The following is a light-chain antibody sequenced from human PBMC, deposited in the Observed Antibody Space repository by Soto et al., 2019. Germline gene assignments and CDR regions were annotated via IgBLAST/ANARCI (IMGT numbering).Light chain of an antibody. J-gene: IGLJ3*02. CDR2: SHN. Sequence: QLVLTQPPSVSGTPGQTVTISCSGSSSNIEGNPVNWYQQVPGAAPKSLIYSHNYRASGVPDRISGSTSGTSASLAISGLRSEDEADYYCAAWDNSLDAWVFGGGTKLTVL. CDR3: AAWDNSLDAWV. CDR1: SSNIEGNP. V-gene: IGLV1-44*01.